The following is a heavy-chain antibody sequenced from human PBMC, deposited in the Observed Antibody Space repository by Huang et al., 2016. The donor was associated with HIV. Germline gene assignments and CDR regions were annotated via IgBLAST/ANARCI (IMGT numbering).Heavy chain of an antibody. CDR1: GFTFSSFG. D-gene: IGHD6-13*01. CDR2: IRYDGLNY. Sequence: QVQLVESGGGVVQSGGSLRLSCAASGFTFSSFGMHWVRQAPCKVLEWVAFIRYDGLNYYYADSVKGRFTISRDNSKNILYLQMNSLRTEDTAVYYCAKDPGSSWSSWFDPWGQGTPVTVSS. CDR3: AKDPGSSWSSWFDP. J-gene: IGHJ5*02. V-gene: IGHV3-30*02.